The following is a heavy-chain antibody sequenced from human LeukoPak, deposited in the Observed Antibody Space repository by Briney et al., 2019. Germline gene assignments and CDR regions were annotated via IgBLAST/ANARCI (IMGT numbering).Heavy chain of an antibody. CDR1: GFTFTSSA. D-gene: IGHD5-18*01. CDR3: AALRPPLNSYGYYYYYYMDV. J-gene: IGHJ6*03. Sequence: SVKVSCKASGFTFTSSAMHWVRQARGQRLEWIGWIVVGSGNTNYAQKFQERVTITRDMSTSTAYMELSSLRSEDTAVYYCAALRPPLNSYGYYYYYYMDVWGKGTTVTVSS. CDR2: IVVGSGNT. V-gene: IGHV1-58*02.